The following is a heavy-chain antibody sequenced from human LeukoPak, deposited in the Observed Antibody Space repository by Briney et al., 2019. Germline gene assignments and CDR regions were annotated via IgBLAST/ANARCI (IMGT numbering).Heavy chain of an antibody. CDR2: INHSGST. D-gene: IGHD3-10*01. CDR3: ARGVSITMVRAVLQYFDY. V-gene: IGHV4-34*01. J-gene: IGHJ4*02. CDR1: GGSFSGYY. Sequence: PSETLSLTCAVYGGSFSGYYWSWIRQPPGKGLEWIGEINHSGSTNYNPSLKSRVTISVDTSKNQFSLKLSSVTAADTAVYYCARGVSITMVRAVLQYFDYWGQGTLVTVSS.